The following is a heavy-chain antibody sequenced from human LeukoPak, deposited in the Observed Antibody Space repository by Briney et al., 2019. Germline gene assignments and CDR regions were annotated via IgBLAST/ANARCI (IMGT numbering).Heavy chain of an antibody. CDR2: ISAYNGNT. CDR3: ARGFRSTTMIVVVNLPFDP. D-gene: IGHD3-22*01. Sequence: ASVKVSCKASGYTFTSYGISWVRQAPGQGLEWMGWISAYNGNTNYAQKLQGRVTMTTDTSTSTAYMELRSLRSDDTAVYYCARGFRSTTMIVVVNLPFDPWGQGTLVTVSS. V-gene: IGHV1-18*01. J-gene: IGHJ5*02. CDR1: GYTFTSYG.